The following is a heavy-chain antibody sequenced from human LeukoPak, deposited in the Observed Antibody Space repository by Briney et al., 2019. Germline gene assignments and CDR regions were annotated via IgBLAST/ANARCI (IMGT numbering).Heavy chain of an antibody. J-gene: IGHJ4*02. D-gene: IGHD6-13*01. CDR1: GGTFSSYA. CDR2: IIPIFGTA. CDR3: ARDPIAAAGKLD. V-gene: IGHV1-69*01. Sequence: GSSVKVSCKASGGTFSSYAISWVRQAPGQGLEWMGGIIPIFGTANYAQKLQGRVTITADESTSTAYMELSSLRSEDTAVYYCARDPIAAAGKLDWGQGTLVTVSS.